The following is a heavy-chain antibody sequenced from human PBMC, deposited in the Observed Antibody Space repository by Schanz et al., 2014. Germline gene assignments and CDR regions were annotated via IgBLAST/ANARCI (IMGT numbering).Heavy chain of an antibody. CDR1: GYTFTSYD. CDR3: ASDFWSGYSHYYYGLDL. Sequence: QVQWVQSGAEVKKPGASVKVSCKASGYTFTSYDINWVRQATGQGLEWMGWMNPNSANTGYAQKFQGRVTMTRNTSISTAYMELSSLRSDDSAVYYCASDFWSGYSHYYYGLDLWGQGTTVTVSS. J-gene: IGHJ6*02. D-gene: IGHD3-3*01. CDR2: MNPNSANT. V-gene: IGHV1-8*01.